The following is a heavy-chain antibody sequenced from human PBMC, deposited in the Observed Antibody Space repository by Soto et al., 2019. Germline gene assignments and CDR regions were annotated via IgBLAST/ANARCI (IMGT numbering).Heavy chain of an antibody. V-gene: IGHV3-53*04. CDR3: TYGSGSYYRAPYSPPDYDY. CDR2: IYSGGST. D-gene: IGHD3-10*01. J-gene: IGHJ4*02. Sequence: GGSLRLSCAASGFTVSSNYMSWVRQAPGKGLEWVSVIYSGGSTYYADSVKGRFTISRHNSKNTLYLQMNSLRAEDTAVYYCTYGSGSYYRAPYSPPDYDYWGQGTLVTVSS. CDR1: GFTVSSNY.